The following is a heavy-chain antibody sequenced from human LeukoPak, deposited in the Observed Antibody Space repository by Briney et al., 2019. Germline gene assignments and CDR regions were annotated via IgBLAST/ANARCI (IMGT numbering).Heavy chain of an antibody. CDR3: ARLRLAAAGFYFDY. CDR2: INHSGST. Sequence: SETLSLTCAAYGGSFSGYYWSWIRQPPGKGLEWIGEINHSGSTNYNPSLKSRVTISVDTSKNQFSLKLSSVTAADTTVYYCARLRLAAAGFYFDYWGQGTLVTVSS. CDR1: GGSFSGYY. D-gene: IGHD6-13*01. V-gene: IGHV4-34*01. J-gene: IGHJ4*02.